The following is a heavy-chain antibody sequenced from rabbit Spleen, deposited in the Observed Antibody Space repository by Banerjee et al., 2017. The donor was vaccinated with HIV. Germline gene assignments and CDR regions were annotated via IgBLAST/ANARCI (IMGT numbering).Heavy chain of an antibody. CDR1: GFSFSVNYD. CDR2: IYTGNAKT. J-gene: IGHJ4*01. Sequence: LVESGGGLVQPGASLTLTCTASGFSFSVNYDMCWVRQAPGKGLEWIGCIYTGNAKTYYASWAKGRFTISRTSSSTVTLQMTSLTVADTATYFCARDSGSNAYIDVFFSLWGQGTLVTVS. CDR3: ARDSGSNAYIDVFFSL. D-gene: IGHD4-2*01. V-gene: IGHV1S40*01.